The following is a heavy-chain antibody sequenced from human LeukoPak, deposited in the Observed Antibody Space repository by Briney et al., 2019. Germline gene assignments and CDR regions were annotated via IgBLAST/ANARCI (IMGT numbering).Heavy chain of an antibody. Sequence: SETLSLTCSVSGDSISSGGYYWGWIRQPPGKGLEWIGSIYHSGSTYYNPSLKSRVTISVDTSKNQFSLKLSSVTAADTAVYYCARAPHYYDSSGYAEEFDYWGQGTLVTVSS. CDR2: IYHSGST. CDR1: GDSISSGGYY. V-gene: IGHV4-38-2*02. CDR3: ARAPHYYDSSGYAEEFDY. J-gene: IGHJ4*02. D-gene: IGHD3-22*01.